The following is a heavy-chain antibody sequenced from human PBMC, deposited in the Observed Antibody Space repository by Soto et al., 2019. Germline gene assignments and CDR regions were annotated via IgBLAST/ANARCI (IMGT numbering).Heavy chain of an antibody. D-gene: IGHD4-17*01. J-gene: IGHJ3*02. V-gene: IGHV1-18*01. Sequence: ASVKGSCKASGYALTSDYVRRGRQAPGQGLEWMGIINANSGNTNYAQKLQGRVTMTTDTSTSTAYMELRSLRSDDTAVYYCARANRGDDYGDWAAFDIWGQGTMVTVSS. CDR1: GYALTSDY. CDR2: INANSGNT. CDR3: ARANRGDDYGDWAAFDI.